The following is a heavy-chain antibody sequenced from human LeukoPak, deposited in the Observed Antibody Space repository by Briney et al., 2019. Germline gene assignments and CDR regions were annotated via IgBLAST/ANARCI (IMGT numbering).Heavy chain of an antibody. V-gene: IGHV1-69*05. J-gene: IGHJ6*03. Sequence: SVKVSCKASGGTFSSYAISWVRQAPGEGLEWMGGIIPIFGTANYAQKFQGRVTITTDESTSTASMELNSLRSEDTAVYYCARAPNWGYYYNYMDVWGKGTTFTVSS. CDR2: IIPIFGTA. CDR3: ARAPNWGYYYNYMDV. CDR1: GGTFSSYA. D-gene: IGHD7-27*01.